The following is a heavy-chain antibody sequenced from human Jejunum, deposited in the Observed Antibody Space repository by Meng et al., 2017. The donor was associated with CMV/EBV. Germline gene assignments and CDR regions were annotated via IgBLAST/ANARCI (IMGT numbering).Heavy chain of an antibody. CDR2: ITYDGNTK. Sequence: QEQMVESXXGMVQPGXCIRRSWXASGFTVSTYAMHWVIQARGQGLEWVAAITYDGNTKYYVDSVKGRFTISRDNSENTVYLQVNSLRAEDTAVYYCTRGSLGPELRAGFDYWGQGTLVTVSS. CDR1: GFTVSTYA. V-gene: IGHV3-30-3*01. CDR3: TRGSLGPELRAGFDY. J-gene: IGHJ4*02. D-gene: IGHD1-14*01.